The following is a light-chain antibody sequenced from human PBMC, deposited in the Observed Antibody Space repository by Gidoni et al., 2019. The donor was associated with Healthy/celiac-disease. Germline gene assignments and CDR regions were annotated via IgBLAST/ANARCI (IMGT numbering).Light chain of an antibody. J-gene: IGKJ1*01. V-gene: IGKV3-20*01. CDR2: GAS. Sequence: ESVLTQSPGTLSLSPGARATLSCRASQSVSSSYLAWYQQKPGQAPRLLIYGASSRATGIPDRFRGSGSGTDFTLTISRLEPDDFAVYYFQQYGSSPRTFGQGTKVEVK. CDR1: QSVSSSY. CDR3: QQYGSSPRT.